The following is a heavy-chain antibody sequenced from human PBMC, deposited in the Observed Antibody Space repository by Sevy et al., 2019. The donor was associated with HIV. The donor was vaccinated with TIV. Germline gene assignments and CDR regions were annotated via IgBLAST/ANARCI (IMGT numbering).Heavy chain of an antibody. CDR3: VHSRMRGNGMDV. CDR2: IYCDEDK. Sequence: SGPTLVKPTQTLTLTCTFSGFSLSTAGVGVGWIRQPPGKALECLALIYCDEDKRYRTSLSSRLTINKDTSKNQVVLTMTNMDPVDTATYYCVHSRMRGNGMDVWGQGTTVTVSS. J-gene: IGHJ6*02. CDR1: GFSLSTAGVG. D-gene: IGHD2-8*01. V-gene: IGHV2-5*02.